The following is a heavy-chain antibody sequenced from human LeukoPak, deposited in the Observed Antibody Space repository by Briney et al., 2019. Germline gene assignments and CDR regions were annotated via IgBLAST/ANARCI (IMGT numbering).Heavy chain of an antibody. D-gene: IGHD2-2*01. CDR1: GFTFSSYG. CDR2: IRYDGSNK. V-gene: IGHV3-30*02. J-gene: IGHJ4*02. CDR3: ARDLPDCSSTSCYLDY. Sequence: GGSLRLSCAASGFTFSSYGMHWVRQAPGKGLEWVAFIRYDGSNKYYADSVKGRFTISRDNAKNSLYLQMNSLRAEDTAVYYCARDLPDCSSTSCYLDYWGQGTLVTVSS.